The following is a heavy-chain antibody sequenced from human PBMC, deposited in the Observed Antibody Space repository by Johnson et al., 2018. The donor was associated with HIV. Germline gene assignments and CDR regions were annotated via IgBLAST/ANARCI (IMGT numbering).Heavy chain of an antibody. Sequence: VQVVESGGGLVQPGGSLRLSCTPSGFTFSNYAIYWVRQAPGKGLEYVSSISSNGGRTYYANSVKGRFTVSRDNSNNTLYLQMGSLRAEDRAVYYCARGIPTLPLTGTRGFDIWGQGTMVTVSS. CDR1: GFTFSNYA. J-gene: IGHJ3*02. CDR3: ARGIPTLPLTGTRGFDI. V-gene: IGHV3-64*01. D-gene: IGHD1-20*01. CDR2: ISSNGGRT.